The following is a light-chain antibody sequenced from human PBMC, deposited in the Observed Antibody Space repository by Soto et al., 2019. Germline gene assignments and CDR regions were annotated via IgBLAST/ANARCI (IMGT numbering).Light chain of an antibody. CDR1: SSDIGGYNF. CDR3: SAYRSIGTRV. J-gene: IGLJ2*01. CDR2: DVT. Sequence: QSALTQPASVSGSPGQSITISCTGTSSDIGGYNFVSWYQQHPGKAPKLIIHDVTHRPSGVSNRFSGSKSGNTASLTISTRQAEDEADYYCSAYRSIGTRVFGGGTKLTVL. V-gene: IGLV2-14*03.